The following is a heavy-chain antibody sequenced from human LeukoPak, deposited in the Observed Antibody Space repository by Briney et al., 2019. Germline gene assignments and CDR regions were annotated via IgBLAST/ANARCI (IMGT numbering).Heavy chain of an antibody. CDR3: ARRDVLRLRGFDY. J-gene: IGHJ4*02. CDR1: GGSISSGGYS. CDR2: IYYSGST. Sequence: PSQTLSLTCTVSGGSISSGGYSWSWIRQHPGKGLEWIGYIYYSGSTYYNPSLKSRVTISVDTSKNQFSLKLSSVTAADTAVYYCARRDVLRLRGFDYWGQGTLVTVSS. D-gene: IGHD3-3*01. V-gene: IGHV4-31*03.